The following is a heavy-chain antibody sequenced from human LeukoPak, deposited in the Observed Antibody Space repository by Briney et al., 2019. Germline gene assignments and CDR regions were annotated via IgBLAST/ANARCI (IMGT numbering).Heavy chain of an antibody. CDR2: ISSSSSYI. J-gene: IGHJ4*02. CDR3: AIDPYSSSWSQFDY. CDR1: GFTVSTNY. V-gene: IGHV3-21*01. D-gene: IGHD6-13*01. Sequence: GGSLRLSCAASGFTVSTNYMSWVRQAPGKGLEWVSSISSSSSYIYYADSVKGRFTISRDNAKNSLYLQMNSLRAEDTAVYYCAIDPYSSSWSQFDYWGQGTLVTVSS.